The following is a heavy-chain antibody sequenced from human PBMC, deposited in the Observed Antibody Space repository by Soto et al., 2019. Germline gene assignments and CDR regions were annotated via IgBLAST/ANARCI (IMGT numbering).Heavy chain of an antibody. D-gene: IGHD4-17*01. CDR3: ARDPGDYGDYESLYGMDV. CDR2: IYYSGST. Sequence: QVQLQESGPGLVKPSQTLSLTCTVSGGSISSGGYYWSWIRQHPGKGLEWIGYIYYSGSTYYNPSLKSRGTISVDTAKNQFSLKLSSVTAADTAVYYCARDPGDYGDYESLYGMDVWGQGTTVTVSS. J-gene: IGHJ6*02. CDR1: GGSISSGGYY. V-gene: IGHV4-31*03.